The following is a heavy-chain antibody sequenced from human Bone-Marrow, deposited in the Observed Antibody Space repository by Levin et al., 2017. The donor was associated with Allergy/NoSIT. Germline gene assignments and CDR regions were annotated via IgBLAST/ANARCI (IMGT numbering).Heavy chain of an antibody. CDR2: ISGSGGST. CDR3: AKTREQWLQYPSEYFQH. D-gene: IGHD6-19*01. CDR1: GFTFSSYA. J-gene: IGHJ1*01. Sequence: GGSLRLSCAASGFTFSSYAMSWVRQAPGKGLEWVSAISGSGGSTYYADSVKGRFTISRDNSKNTLYLQMNSLRAEDTAVYYCAKTREQWLQYPSEYFQHWGQGTLVTVSS. V-gene: IGHV3-23*01.